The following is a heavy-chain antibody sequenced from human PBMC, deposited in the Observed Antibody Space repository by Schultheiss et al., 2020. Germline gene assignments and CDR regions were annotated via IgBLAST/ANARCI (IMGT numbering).Heavy chain of an antibody. Sequence: GGSLRLSCAASGFTFSDYYMSWIRQAPGKGLEWVSYISSSSSYTNYADSVKGRFTISRDNAKNSLYLQMNSLRAEDTAVYYCASQGYSSGWYEFDYWGQGTLVNVSS. J-gene: IGHJ4*02. D-gene: IGHD6-19*01. CDR1: GFTFSDYY. V-gene: IGHV3-11*06. CDR2: ISSSSSYT. CDR3: ASQGYSSGWYEFDY.